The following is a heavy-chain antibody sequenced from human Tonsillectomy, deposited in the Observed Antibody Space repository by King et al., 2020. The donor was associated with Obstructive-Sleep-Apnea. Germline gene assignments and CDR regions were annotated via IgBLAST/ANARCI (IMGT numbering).Heavy chain of an antibody. CDR3: ARGGYYYFDY. V-gene: IGHV4-59*08. Sequence: QLQESGPGLVKPSETLSLTCTVSGGSISTYYWSWIRQPPGKGLEWIGYIDYSGSTNYNPSLKGQVTISVDTSNNQFALNLTSVTAADTAFYYCARGGYYYFDYWGQGTLATVSS. CDR2: IDYSGST. D-gene: IGHD3-22*01. J-gene: IGHJ4*02. CDR1: GGSISTYY.